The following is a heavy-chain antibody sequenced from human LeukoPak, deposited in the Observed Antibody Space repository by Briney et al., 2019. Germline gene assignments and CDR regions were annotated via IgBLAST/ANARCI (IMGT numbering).Heavy chain of an antibody. CDR2: IYTSGST. J-gene: IGHJ4*02. CDR1: GGSISSYY. Sequence: SEILSLTCTVSGGSISSYYWSWIRQPAGKGLEWIGRIYTSGSTNYNPSLKSRVTMSVDTSKNQFSLKVSSVTAADTAVYYCARVSDDILTGYFDYWGQGTLVTVSS. CDR3: ARVSDDILTGYFDY. V-gene: IGHV4-4*07. D-gene: IGHD3-9*01.